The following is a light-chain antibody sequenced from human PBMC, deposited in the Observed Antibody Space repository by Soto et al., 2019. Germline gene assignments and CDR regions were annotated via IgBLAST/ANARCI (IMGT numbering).Light chain of an antibody. J-gene: IGLJ1*01. CDR1: NSNIGTGFD. Sequence: QSVLTHPLSVSGAPGQRVTIPCTGTNSNIGTGFDVHGNRPFPGAPPKLLLSGSSHRPSGVPDRCSGSKSGTSASLAIAGLQADDEADYYCQTSDSGLFGLIFGTGTKVTVL. CDR2: GSS. V-gene: IGLV1-40*01. CDR3: QTSDSGLFGLI.